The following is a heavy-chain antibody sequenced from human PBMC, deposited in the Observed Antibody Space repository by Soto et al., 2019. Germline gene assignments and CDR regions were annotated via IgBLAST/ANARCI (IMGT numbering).Heavy chain of an antibody. CDR2: IWYDGSNK. V-gene: IGHV3-33*01. D-gene: IGHD3-22*01. J-gene: IGHJ4*02. CDR3: ARGGKWLAHLDY. Sequence: QVQLVEPGGGVVQPGRSLRLSCAASGFTFSSYGMHWVRQAPGKGLEWVAVIWYDGSNKYYADSVKGRFTISRDNSKNTLYLQMNSLRAEDTAVYYCARGGKWLAHLDYWGQGTLVTVSS. CDR1: GFTFSSYG.